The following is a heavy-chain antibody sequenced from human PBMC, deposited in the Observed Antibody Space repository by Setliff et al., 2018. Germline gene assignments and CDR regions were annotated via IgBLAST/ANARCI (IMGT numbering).Heavy chain of an antibody. Sequence: SVKVSCKASGYTFTNYGISWVRQAPGQGLEWMGWISASNGNTNSAQKLQGRVTMTTDTSTSTAYMELTGLRYDDTAIYYCARDKGYDSSGYYFYYYYYMDVWGKGTTVTVSS. V-gene: IGHV1-18*01. J-gene: IGHJ6*03. CDR2: ISASNGNT. CDR1: GYTFTNYG. CDR3: ARDKGYDSSGYYFYYYYYMDV. D-gene: IGHD3-22*01.